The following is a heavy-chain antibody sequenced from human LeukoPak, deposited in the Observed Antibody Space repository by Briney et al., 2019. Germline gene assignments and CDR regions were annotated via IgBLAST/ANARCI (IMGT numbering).Heavy chain of an antibody. D-gene: IGHD3-22*01. J-gene: IGHJ4*02. V-gene: IGHV3-73*01. CDR3: ARPSYDGSGSTLDY. Sequence: GGSLRLSCAASGFTFSGSAMHWVRQASGKGLEWVGLIRSKANSYATAYAASVKGRLTISRDDSKNTAYLQMNSLKSEDTAVYYCARPSYDGSGSTLDYWGQGTLVTVSS. CDR2: IRSKANSYAT. CDR1: GFTFSGSA.